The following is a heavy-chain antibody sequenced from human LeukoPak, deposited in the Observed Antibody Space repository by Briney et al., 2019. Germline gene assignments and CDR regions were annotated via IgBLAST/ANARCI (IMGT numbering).Heavy chain of an antibody. V-gene: IGHV1-2*02. D-gene: IGHD3-22*01. Sequence: GASVKVSCKASGYTFTGYYMHWVRQAPGQGLEWMGWINPNSGGTNYAQKFQGRVTMTRDTSISTAYMELSRLRSDDTAVYYCARGSLTMIYNPSNARINWFDPWGQGTLVTVSS. J-gene: IGHJ5*02. CDR1: GYTFTGYY. CDR2: INPNSGGT. CDR3: ARGSLTMIYNPSNARINWFDP.